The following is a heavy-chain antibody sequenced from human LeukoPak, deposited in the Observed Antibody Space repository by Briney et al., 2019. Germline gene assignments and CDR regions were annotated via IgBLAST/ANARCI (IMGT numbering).Heavy chain of an antibody. CDR1: GFTFSSYG. V-gene: IGHV3-33*01. Sequence: GRSLRLSCAASGFTFSSYGVHWVRQAPGKGLEGVAVIWYDGSNKYYADSVKGRFTISRDNSKNTLYLQMNSLRAEDTAVYYCARGRYSGYDSGFGTFDYWGQGTLVTVSS. D-gene: IGHD5-12*01. CDR2: IWYDGSNK. J-gene: IGHJ4*02. CDR3: ARGRYSGYDSGFGTFDY.